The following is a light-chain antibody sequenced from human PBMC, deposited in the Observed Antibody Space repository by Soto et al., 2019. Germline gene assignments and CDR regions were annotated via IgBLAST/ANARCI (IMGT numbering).Light chain of an antibody. V-gene: IGLV1-40*01. CDR1: SSNVGAGYD. J-gene: IGLJ2*01. CDR3: QSYDSSLSGSKVV. CDR2: GNN. Sequence: QLVLTQPPSVSGAPGQRVTISCTGSSSNVGAGYDVHWYQQLPGTAPKLLIYGNNNRPSGVPDRFSGSKSGTSASLAITGLQAEDEADYYCQSYDSSLSGSKVVFGGGTKVTVL.